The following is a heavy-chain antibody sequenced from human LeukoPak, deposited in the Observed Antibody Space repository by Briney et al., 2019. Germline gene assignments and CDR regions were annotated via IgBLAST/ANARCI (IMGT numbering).Heavy chain of an antibody. V-gene: IGHV3-30*02. CDR2: IRHDGSNK. Sequence: PGGSLRLSCEASGFTFSSYNMHWVRQAPGKGLEWVAFIRHDGSNKYYADSVKGRFTISRDNSKNTLYLQMNSLRAEDTAVYYCARDDMKRYYMDVWGKGTTVTISS. J-gene: IGHJ6*03. CDR1: GFTFSSYN. CDR3: ARDDMKRYYMDV.